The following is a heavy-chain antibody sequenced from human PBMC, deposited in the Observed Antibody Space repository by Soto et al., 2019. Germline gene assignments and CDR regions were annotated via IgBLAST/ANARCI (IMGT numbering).Heavy chain of an antibody. J-gene: IGHJ5*02. CDR3: ARGYYYGSENWFDP. CDR2: IYSGGST. Sequence: GGSLRLSCATSGFTVSSNYMSWVRQAPGKGLEWVSVIYSGGSTYYADSVKGRFTISRDNSKNTLYLQMNSLRAEDTAVYYCARGYYYGSENWFDPWGQGTLVTVSS. CDR1: GFTVSSNY. D-gene: IGHD3-10*01. V-gene: IGHV3-53*01.